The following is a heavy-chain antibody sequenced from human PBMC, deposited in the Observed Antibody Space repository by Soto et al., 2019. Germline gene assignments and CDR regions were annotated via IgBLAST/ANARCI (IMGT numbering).Heavy chain of an antibody. CDR3: ARGEGDYDFWSGYFGY. CDR1: GGTFSSYA. V-gene: IGHV1-69*01. J-gene: IGHJ4*02. CDR2: IIPIFGTA. D-gene: IGHD3-3*01. Sequence: QVQLVQSGAEVKKPGSSVKVSCKASGGTFSSYAISWVRQAPGQGLEWMGGIIPIFGTANYAQKFQGRVTITEEESTRTDYMELSSLRSEDTAVYYCARGEGDYDFWSGYFGYWGQGTLVTVSS.